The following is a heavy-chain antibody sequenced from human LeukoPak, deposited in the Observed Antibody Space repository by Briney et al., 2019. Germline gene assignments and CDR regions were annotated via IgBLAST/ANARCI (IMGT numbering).Heavy chain of an antibody. V-gene: IGHV3-74*01. D-gene: IGHD3-22*01. CDR2: INSDGGTT. J-gene: IGHJ3*02. Sequence: PGGSLRLSCGASGFTFGTYWMHWVRQAPGKGLVWVSGINSDGGTTTYADSVKGRFTISRDNAKNSLFLQMNSLRAEDTAVYYCARDRDPGYYDTNGYRRVNAFDIWGQGTMVTVSS. CDR1: GFTFGTYW. CDR3: ARDRDPGYYDTNGYRRVNAFDI.